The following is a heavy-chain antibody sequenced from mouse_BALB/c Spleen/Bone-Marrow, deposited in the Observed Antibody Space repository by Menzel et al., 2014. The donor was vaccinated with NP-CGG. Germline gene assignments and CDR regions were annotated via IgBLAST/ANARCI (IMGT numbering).Heavy chain of an antibody. J-gene: IGHJ2*01. CDR1: GFTFTDYY. CDR2: IRNKANGYTT. Sequence: EVMLVESGGGLVQPGGSLRLSYATSGFTFTDYYMSWVRQPPGKALEWLGFIRNKANGYTTEYSASVKGRFTISRDNSQSILYLQMNTLRAEDSATYYCARYDVYFYFDYWGQGTTLTVSS. CDR3: ARYDVYFYFDY. D-gene: IGHD2-3*01. V-gene: IGHV7-3*02.